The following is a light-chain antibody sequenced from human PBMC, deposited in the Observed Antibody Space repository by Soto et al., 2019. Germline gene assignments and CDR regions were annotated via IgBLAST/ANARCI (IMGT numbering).Light chain of an antibody. CDR2: KAT. CDR3: QQYNDYQYT. Sequence: DIQMTQSPSTLSASVGDRVTITYRASQSITTWLAWYQQKPGKAPKLLIYKATNLQSGVPSRFSGSGSGTEFSLTISSQQPEDFAIYYCQQYNDYQYTFGQGTKLEIK. J-gene: IGKJ2*01. CDR1: QSITTW. V-gene: IGKV1-5*03.